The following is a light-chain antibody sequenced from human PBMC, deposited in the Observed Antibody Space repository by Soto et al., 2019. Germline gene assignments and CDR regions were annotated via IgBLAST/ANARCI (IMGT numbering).Light chain of an antibody. J-gene: IGLJ1*01. CDR2: DVS. Sequence: QSALTQPRSVSGSPGQSVTISCTGTSSDVGGYNYVSWYQQHPGKAPKLMIYDVSKRPSGVPDRFSGSKSVNTASRTISGRQAEDEADYYCCPYAGSYTWVFGTGTKLTVL. CDR3: CPYAGSYTWV. CDR1: SSDVGGYNY. V-gene: IGLV2-11*01.